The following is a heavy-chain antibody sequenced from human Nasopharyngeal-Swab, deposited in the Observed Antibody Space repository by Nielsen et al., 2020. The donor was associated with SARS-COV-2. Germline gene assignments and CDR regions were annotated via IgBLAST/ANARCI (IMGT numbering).Heavy chain of an antibody. CDR2: IWYDGSNK. J-gene: IGHJ4*02. CDR3: ARGVPAAAFDY. CDR1: GCTFSSYG. V-gene: IGHV3-33*01. D-gene: IGHD2-2*01. Sequence: GGSLRLSCAASGCTFSSYGMHWVRQAPGKGLEWVAVIWYDGSNKYYADSVKGRFTISRDNSKNTLYLQMNSLRAEDTAVYYCARGVPAAAFDYWGQGTLVTVSS.